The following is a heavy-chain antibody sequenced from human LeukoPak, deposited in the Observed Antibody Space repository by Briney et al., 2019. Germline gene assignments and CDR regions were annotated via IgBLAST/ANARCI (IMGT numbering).Heavy chain of an antibody. D-gene: IGHD5-18*01. V-gene: IGHV3-23*01. CDR2: ISGSGGGT. J-gene: IGHJ4*02. Sequence: GGSLRLSCAASGFTFNNYAMGWVRQAPGKGLEWVSAISGSGGGTFYADSVKGRFTISRDNSKNTLYLQMNSLRAEDTAVYYCAKDRQYSYGYPVYFEYWGQGTLVTVSS. CDR3: AKDRQYSYGYPVYFEY. CDR1: GFTFNNYA.